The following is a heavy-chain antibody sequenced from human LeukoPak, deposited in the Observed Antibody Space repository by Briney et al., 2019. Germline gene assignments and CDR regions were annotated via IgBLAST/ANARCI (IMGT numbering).Heavy chain of an antibody. V-gene: IGHV5-51*01. Sequence: GESLKISCRGSGYGYNFATCWIAWVRQMPGKGLEWMGIIYPGDSETRYSPSFQGLVTISADKSISTAYLLWSSLKTSDTAIYYCARQSPILPGYPTSFYFYGMDVWGQGTTVTVSS. J-gene: IGHJ6*02. CDR3: ARQSPILPGYPTSFYFYGMDV. CDR2: IYPGDSET. CDR1: GYGYNFATCW. D-gene: IGHD3-9*01.